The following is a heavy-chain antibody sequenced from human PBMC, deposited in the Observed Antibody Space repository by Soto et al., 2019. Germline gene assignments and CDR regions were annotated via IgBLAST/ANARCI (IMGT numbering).Heavy chain of an antibody. Sequence: PGGSLRLSCSASGFTFSSYAMHWVRQAPGKGLEYVSAISGNGGSTYYADSVKGRFTISRDNSKNTLYLQMSSLRAEDTAVYYCNGDSSSSSLAYWGQGTLVTVSS. CDR2: ISGNGGST. CDR1: GFTFSSYA. CDR3: NGDSSSSSLAY. V-gene: IGHV3-64D*08. J-gene: IGHJ4*02. D-gene: IGHD6-6*01.